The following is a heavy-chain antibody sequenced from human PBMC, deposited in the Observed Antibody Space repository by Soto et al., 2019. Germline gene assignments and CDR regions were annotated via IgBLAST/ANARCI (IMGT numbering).Heavy chain of an antibody. Sequence: ASVKVSCKASGYTFTGYYMHWVRQAPGQGLEWMGWINPNSGGTNYAQKFQGWVTMTRDTSISTAYMELSRLRSDDTAVYYCASAPRGGWYYFDYWGQGTLVTVSS. CDR3: ASAPRGGWYYFDY. D-gene: IGHD6-19*01. J-gene: IGHJ4*02. V-gene: IGHV1-2*04. CDR2: INPNSGGT. CDR1: GYTFTGYY.